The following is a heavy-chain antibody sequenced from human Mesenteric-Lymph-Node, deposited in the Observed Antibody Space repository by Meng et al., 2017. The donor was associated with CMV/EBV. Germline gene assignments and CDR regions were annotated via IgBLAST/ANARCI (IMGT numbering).Heavy chain of an antibody. D-gene: IGHD4/OR15-4a*01. J-gene: IGHJ4*02. CDR2: IYYSGST. CDR3: ATTPQNYGANGPFDY. Sequence: SETLSLTCTVSGGSISSYYWSWIRQPPGKGLEWIGYIYYSGSTNYNPSLKSRVTISVDTSKNQFSLKLSSVTAADTAVYYCATTPQNYGANGPFDYWGQGTLVTVSS. CDR1: GGSISSYY. V-gene: IGHV4-59*01.